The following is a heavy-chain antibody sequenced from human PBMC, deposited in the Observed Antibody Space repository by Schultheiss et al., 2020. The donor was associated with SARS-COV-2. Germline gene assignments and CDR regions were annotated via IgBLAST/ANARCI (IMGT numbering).Heavy chain of an antibody. Sequence: GGSLRLSCAASGFTFSSHGMHWVRQAPGKGLEWVALIWYDGSNKNYADSVKGRFTISRDNAKNSLYLQMNNLRAEDTAVYYCARDPAAGTNFDYWGQGTLVTVSS. CDR3: ARDPAAGTNFDY. CDR2: IWYDGSNK. J-gene: IGHJ4*02. V-gene: IGHV3-33*01. D-gene: IGHD6-13*01. CDR1: GFTFSSHG.